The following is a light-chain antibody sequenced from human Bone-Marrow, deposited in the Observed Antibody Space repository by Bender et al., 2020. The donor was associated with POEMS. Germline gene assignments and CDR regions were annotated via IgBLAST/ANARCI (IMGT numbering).Light chain of an antibody. CDR2: QDS. Sequence: SYELTQPPSVSVSPGQTASITCSGNKLRNKYVCWYQQRPGQSPVVVMYQDSKRPSGIPERFSGSKSGNTASLTISDLQAEDEADYYCTSYTSSSTLVFGGGTRLTVL. V-gene: IGLV3-1*01. CDR3: TSYTSSSTLV. J-gene: IGLJ3*02. CDR1: KLRNKY.